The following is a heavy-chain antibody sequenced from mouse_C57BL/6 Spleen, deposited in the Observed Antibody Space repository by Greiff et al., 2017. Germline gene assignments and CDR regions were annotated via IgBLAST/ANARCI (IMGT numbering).Heavy chain of an antibody. V-gene: IGHV1-19*01. CDR2: INPYNGGT. Sequence: VQLQQSGPVLVKPGASVKMSCKASGYTFTDYYMNWVKQSHGKSLEWIGVINPYNGGTSYNQKFKGKATLTVDKSSSTAYMELNSLTSEDSAVYYCARREIITVVDYWGQGTTLTVSS. CDR1: GYTFTDYY. D-gene: IGHD1-1*01. CDR3: ARREIITVVDY. J-gene: IGHJ2*01.